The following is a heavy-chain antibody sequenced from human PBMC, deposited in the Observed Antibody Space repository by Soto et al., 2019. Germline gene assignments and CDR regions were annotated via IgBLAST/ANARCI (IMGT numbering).Heavy chain of an antibody. Sequence: QVQLVQSGAEVKKPGASVNVSCKASGYTFSSYVLHWVRQAPGQSLEWMGWINAGNGNTKSSQKFQGRVTLTRDTSANTAYMELSSLTSDDTAVYFCARNLGVVVDGTRALGYWGQGTLVTVSS. D-gene: IGHD2-15*01. J-gene: IGHJ4*02. V-gene: IGHV1-3*01. CDR1: GYTFSSYV. CDR3: ARNLGVVVDGTRALGY. CDR2: INAGNGNT.